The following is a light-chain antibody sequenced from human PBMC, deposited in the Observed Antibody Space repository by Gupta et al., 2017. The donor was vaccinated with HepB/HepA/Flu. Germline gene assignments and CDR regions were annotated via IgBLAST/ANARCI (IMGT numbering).Light chain of an antibody. Sequence: EMVFPPSPATLSLSPGDRATLSCTASQSISTYLGWYQQKPGQAPRLLIYDASTRATGIPARFSGSGSGTDFTLTISSLEPEDVAVYYCQQRDDWPQTFGRGTKVEVK. J-gene: IGKJ1*01. CDR3: QQRDDWPQT. V-gene: IGKV3-11*01. CDR1: QSISTY. CDR2: DAS.